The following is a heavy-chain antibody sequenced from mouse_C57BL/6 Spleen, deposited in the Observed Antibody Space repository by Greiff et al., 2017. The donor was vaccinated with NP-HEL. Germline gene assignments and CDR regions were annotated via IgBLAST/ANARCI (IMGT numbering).Heavy chain of an antibody. V-gene: IGHV1-54*01. CDR1: GYAFTNYL. Sequence: VKLMESGAELVRPGTSVKVSCKASGYAFTNYLIEWVKQRPGQGLEWIGVINPGSGGTNYNEKFKGKATLTADKSSSTAYMQLSSLTSEDSAVYFCARYYGSSPFDCWGQGTTLTVSS. CDR3: ARYYGSSPFDC. J-gene: IGHJ2*01. CDR2: INPGSGGT. D-gene: IGHD1-1*01.